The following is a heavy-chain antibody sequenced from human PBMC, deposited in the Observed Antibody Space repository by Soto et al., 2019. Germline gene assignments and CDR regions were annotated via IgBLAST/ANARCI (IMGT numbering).Heavy chain of an antibody. J-gene: IGHJ5*02. Sequence: GGSLRLSCAASGFTFSSYTMHWVRQAPGKGLEWVAIISYDGSNRYYADSVKGRFTISRDNSKNTLYLQMNSLRAEDTAVYYCARDLWGSTWGQGTLVTVSS. CDR1: GFTFSSYT. CDR3: ARDLWGST. CDR2: ISYDGSNR. D-gene: IGHD3-16*01. V-gene: IGHV3-30-3*01.